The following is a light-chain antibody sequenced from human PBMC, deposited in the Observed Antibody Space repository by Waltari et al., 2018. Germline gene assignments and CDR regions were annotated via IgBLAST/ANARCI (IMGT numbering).Light chain of an antibody. CDR2: GNS. J-gene: IGLJ3*02. CDR3: QSYDSSLSGSGV. Sequence: QSVLTQPPSVSGAPGQRVPISCPGSSSNIGAGYDVNWYQQLPGTAPKPLIDGNSNRPSVVPDRFSGSQSGTSASLDIAGLQAEDEADYYCQSYDSSLSGSGVFGGGTKLTVL. CDR1: SSNIGAGYD. V-gene: IGLV1-40*01.